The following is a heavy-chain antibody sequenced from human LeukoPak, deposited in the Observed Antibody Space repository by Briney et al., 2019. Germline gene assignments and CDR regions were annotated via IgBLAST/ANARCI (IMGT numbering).Heavy chain of an antibody. CDR3: ARGPDDYSNEYFDL. J-gene: IGHJ2*01. V-gene: IGHV3-74*01. D-gene: IGHD4-11*01. CDR2: INSDGSTT. CDR1: GFTFSNYW. Sequence: GGSLRLSCAASGFTFSNYWMHWVRQAPGKGLVWVSRINSDGSTTTYADSVKGRFTISRDNAQNTLYLQMNSLRAEDTAVYYCARGPDDYSNEYFDLWGRGTLVTVSS.